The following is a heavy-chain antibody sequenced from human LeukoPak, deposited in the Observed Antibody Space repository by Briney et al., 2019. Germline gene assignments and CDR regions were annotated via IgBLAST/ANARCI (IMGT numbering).Heavy chain of an antibody. J-gene: IGHJ4*02. V-gene: IGHV4-38-2*01. CDR3: ARFNPEGDF. CDR1: GSSISTGYY. Sequence: PSEALSLTCAVTGSSISTGYYWGWIRQTPGRGLEWLGSLYHSGSRYYNPSLKSRVTISVDTSKNEFSLKLNSVTAANSGVYYCARFNPEGDFWGQGPRVTVSS. CDR2: LYHSGSR.